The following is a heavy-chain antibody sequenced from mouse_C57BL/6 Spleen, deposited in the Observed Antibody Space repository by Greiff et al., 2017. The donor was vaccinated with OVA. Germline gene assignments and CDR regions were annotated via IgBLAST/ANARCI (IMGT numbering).Heavy chain of an antibody. Sequence: QVQLQQPGAELVKPGASVKLSCKASGYTFTSYWMHWVKQRPGQGLEWIGMIHPNSGSTNYNEKFKSKATLTVDKSSSTAYMQLSSLTSEDSAVYYCAREANYYGSSYVGGFDYWGQGTTLTVSS. CDR3: AREANYYGSSYVGGFDY. CDR1: GYTFTSYW. V-gene: IGHV1-64*01. CDR2: IHPNSGST. D-gene: IGHD1-1*01. J-gene: IGHJ2*01.